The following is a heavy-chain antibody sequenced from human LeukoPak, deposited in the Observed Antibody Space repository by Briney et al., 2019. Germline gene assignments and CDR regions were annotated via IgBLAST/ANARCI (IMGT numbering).Heavy chain of an antibody. D-gene: IGHD4/OR15-4a*01. V-gene: IGHV3-7*05. J-gene: IGHJ4*02. CDR1: EITFGAYC. CDR3: VREVHATYAY. CDR2: IKQDGGEV. Sequence: GGSLRLSCGASEITFGAYCMGWVRRAPGKALEWVASIKQDGGEVFYVDSVMGRFTISRDNAQNSLYLQMNSLRADDTAIYYCVREVHATYAYWGQGTRLTVSS.